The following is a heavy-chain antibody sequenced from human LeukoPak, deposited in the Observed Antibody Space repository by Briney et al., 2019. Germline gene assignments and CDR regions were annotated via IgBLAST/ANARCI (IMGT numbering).Heavy chain of an antibody. CDR3: SRILHYYDSSGYYYLFDY. CDR1: GGSISSYY. J-gene: IGHJ4*02. Sequence: PSETLSLTCTVSGGSISSYYWGWIRQPPGKGLEWIGYIYYSGSTNYNPSLKSRVTISVATSKNQFSLQLSSVTAADTAVYYCSRILHYYDSSGYYYLFDYWGQGTLVTVSS. V-gene: IGHV4-59*01. CDR2: IYYSGST. D-gene: IGHD3-22*01.